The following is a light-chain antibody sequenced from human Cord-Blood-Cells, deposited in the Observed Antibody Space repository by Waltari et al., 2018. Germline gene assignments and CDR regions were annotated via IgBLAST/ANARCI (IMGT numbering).Light chain of an antibody. V-gene: IGKV3-20*01. CDR2: GAS. J-gene: IGKJ3*01. Sequence: EIVLTQSPRTLSFSPGARATLSCRASQSVSSSYLAGYQQKPGQAPRILIYGASSRATGIPDRFSGSGSGTDFTLTISRLEPEDFAVYYCQQYGSSLFTFGPGTKVDIK. CDR3: QQYGSSLFT. CDR1: QSVSSSY.